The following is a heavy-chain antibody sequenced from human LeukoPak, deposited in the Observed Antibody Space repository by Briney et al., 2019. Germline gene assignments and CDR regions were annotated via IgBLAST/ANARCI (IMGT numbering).Heavy chain of an antibody. CDR1: GFTFSSYS. CDR2: ISSSSSYI. Sequence: GGTLRLSCAASGFTFSSYSMNWVRQAPGKGLEWVSSISSSSSYIYYADSVKGRFTISRDNAKNSLYLQMNSLRAEDTAVYYCARGAVAGYFDYWGQGTLVTVSS. CDR3: ARGAVAGYFDY. D-gene: IGHD6-19*01. J-gene: IGHJ4*02. V-gene: IGHV3-21*01.